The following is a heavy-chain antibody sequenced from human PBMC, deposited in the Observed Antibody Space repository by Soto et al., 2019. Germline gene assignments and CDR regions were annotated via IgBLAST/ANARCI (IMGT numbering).Heavy chain of an antibody. Sequence: QVQLVQSGAEVKKPGSSVKVSCKASGGTFSSFTISWVRQAPGQGLEWMGGIIPIYGTANYAQKFQGRVTITADASTRTADMERSSLRSEDTAVYYCAKDRRADWESYYDYAMDVWGQGTTVTGSS. V-gene: IGHV1-69*01. J-gene: IGHJ6*02. CDR1: GGTFSSFT. CDR3: AKDRRADWESYYDYAMDV. CDR2: IIPIYGTA. D-gene: IGHD1-26*01.